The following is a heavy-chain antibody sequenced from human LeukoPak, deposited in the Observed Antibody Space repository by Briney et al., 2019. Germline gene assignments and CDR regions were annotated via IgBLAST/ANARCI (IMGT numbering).Heavy chain of an antibody. CDR3: ARDPCHGALDY. Sequence: GGSLRPSCAASGFTFSSYWMSWVRQAPGKGLEWVANIKQDGTGEYYVDSVRGRFSISKDNAKNSLYLQMNSLRAEDTAVYYCARDPCHGALDYWGQGALVTVSS. J-gene: IGHJ4*02. V-gene: IGHV3-7*03. CDR1: GFTFSSYW. D-gene: IGHD2-2*01. CDR2: IKQDGTGE.